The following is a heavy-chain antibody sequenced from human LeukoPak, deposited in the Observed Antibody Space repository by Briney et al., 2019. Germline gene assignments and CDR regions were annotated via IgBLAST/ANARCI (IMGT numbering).Heavy chain of an antibody. Sequence: GGSLRLSCAASGFTFSGYAMHWVRQAPGKGLEWVAFMRYDESNKYYADSVKGRFTISRYNSKNTLYLQMNSLRVEDTAVYYCAKVHGYYDSSGYFDQWGQGTLVTVSS. D-gene: IGHD3-22*01. CDR2: MRYDESNK. J-gene: IGHJ5*02. V-gene: IGHV3-30*02. CDR3: AKVHGYYDSSGYFDQ. CDR1: GFTFSGYA.